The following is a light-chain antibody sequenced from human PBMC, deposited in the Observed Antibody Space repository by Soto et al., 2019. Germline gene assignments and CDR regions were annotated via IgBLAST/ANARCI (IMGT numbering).Light chain of an antibody. V-gene: IGKV3-15*01. CDR2: GAS. J-gene: IGKJ5*01. CDR3: QQYKNWPL. Sequence: EIVLTQSPATLSLSPGERATLSCRASQSINRHLAWYRQKPGQAPRLLLYGASTRATGIPVRFSGSGFGTEFTLTISSLQSEDFAVYYCQQYKNWPLFGQGTRLEIK. CDR1: QSINRH.